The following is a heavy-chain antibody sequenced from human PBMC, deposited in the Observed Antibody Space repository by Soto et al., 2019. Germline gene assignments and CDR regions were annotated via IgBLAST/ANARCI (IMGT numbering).Heavy chain of an antibody. CDR2: FDPEDGET. J-gene: IGHJ4*02. CDR3: ATDSPRYYYDSSGYYTARFDY. CDR1: GYTLTELS. Sequence: GASVKVSCKVSGYTLTELSMHWVRQAPGKGLEWMGGFDPEDGETIYAQRFQGRVTMTEDTSTDTAYMELSSLRSEDTAVYYCATDSPRYYYDSSGYYTARFDYWGQGTLVTVSS. V-gene: IGHV1-24*01. D-gene: IGHD3-22*01.